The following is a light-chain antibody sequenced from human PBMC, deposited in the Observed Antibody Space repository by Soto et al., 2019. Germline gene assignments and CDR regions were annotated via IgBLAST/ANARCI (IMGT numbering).Light chain of an antibody. CDR3: QVWDSSSDHPV. V-gene: IGLV3-21*04. CDR2: YDS. J-gene: IGLJ3*02. Sequence: SYELTQPPSVSVAPGKTARITCGGNNIGSKSVHWYQQKPGQAPVLLIYYDSDRPSGIPERFSGSNSGNTATLTISRVEAGDEADYYCQVWDSSSDHPVFGGGTKLTVL. CDR1: NIGSKS.